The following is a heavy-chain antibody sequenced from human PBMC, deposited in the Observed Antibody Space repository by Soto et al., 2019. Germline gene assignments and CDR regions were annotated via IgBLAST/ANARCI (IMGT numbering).Heavy chain of an antibody. Sequence: QVQLVQSGAEVKKPGSSVKVSCKASGGTFSSYAISWVRQAPGQGLEWMGGIIPICGTANYAQKFQGRVTITADESTSTSYMELSSLRSEDTAVYYCARGGRPGTFYYYYGMDVWGQGTTVTVSS. CDR3: ARGGRPGTFYYYYGMDV. D-gene: IGHD3-16*01. V-gene: IGHV1-69*12. CDR1: GGTFSSYA. J-gene: IGHJ6*02. CDR2: IIPICGTA.